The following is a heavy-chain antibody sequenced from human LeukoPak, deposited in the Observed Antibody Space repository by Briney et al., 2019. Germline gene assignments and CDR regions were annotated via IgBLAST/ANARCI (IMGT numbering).Heavy chain of an antibody. Sequence: PSENLSLTCAVYGGSFSGYYWSWIRQPPGKGLEWIGEINHSGSTNYNPSLKSRVTISVDTSKNQFSLKLSSVTAADTAVYYCGRGMDVWGQGTTVTVSS. J-gene: IGHJ6*02. CDR3: GRGMDV. CDR1: GGSFSGYY. V-gene: IGHV4-34*01. CDR2: INHSGST.